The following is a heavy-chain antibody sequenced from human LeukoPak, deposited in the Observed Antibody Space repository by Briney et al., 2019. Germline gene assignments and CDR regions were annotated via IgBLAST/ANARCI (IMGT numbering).Heavy chain of an antibody. D-gene: IGHD5-12*01. CDR1: GFTFSDYY. CDR3: XXXSLAXXXXXDX. V-gene: IGHV3-11*04. CDR2: ISRSGSAI. J-gene: IGHJ3*01. Sequence: GGSLRLSCAASGFTFSDYYMSWIRQAPGKGLEWVSYISRSGSAIYYADSVKGLFTISRDNAKNSLYPQMNSVIVEDTAVYYXXXXSLAXXXXXDXWXQXTMVTVSS.